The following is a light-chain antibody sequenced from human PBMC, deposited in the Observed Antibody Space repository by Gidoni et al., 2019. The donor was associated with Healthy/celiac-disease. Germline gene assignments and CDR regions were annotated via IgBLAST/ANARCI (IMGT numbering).Light chain of an antibody. Sequence: QSALTQPASVSGSPGQSITISCTGTSSDVGSYNLVSWYQQHPGKAPKLMIYEGSKRPSGVSNRFSGSKSGNTASLTISGLQAEDEADYYCCSSAGGYVFGTGTKVTVL. J-gene: IGLJ1*01. CDR2: EGS. V-gene: IGLV2-23*01. CDR1: SSDVGSYNL. CDR3: CSSAGGYV.